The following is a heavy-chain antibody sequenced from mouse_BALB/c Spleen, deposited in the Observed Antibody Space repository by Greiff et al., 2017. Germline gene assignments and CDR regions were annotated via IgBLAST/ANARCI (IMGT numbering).Heavy chain of an antibody. CDR3: ALDSSGYVGVAY. Sequence: EVQLQQSGAELVKPGASVKLSCTASGFNIKDTYMHWVKQRPEQGLEWIGRIDPANGNTKYDPKFQGKATITADTSSNTAYLQLSSLTSEDTAVYYCALDSSGYVGVAYWGQGTLVTV. V-gene: IGHV14-3*02. CDR1: GFNIKDTY. J-gene: IGHJ3*01. CDR2: IDPANGNT. D-gene: IGHD3-2*01.